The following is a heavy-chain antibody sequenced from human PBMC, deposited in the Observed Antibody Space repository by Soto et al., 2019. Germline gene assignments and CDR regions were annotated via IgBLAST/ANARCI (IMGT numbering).Heavy chain of an antibody. J-gene: IGHJ6*03. CDR3: ARDGLTPDYYYMDV. CDR1: GFTFSSYS. V-gene: IGHV3-21*01. D-gene: IGHD3-22*01. Sequence: GGSLRLSCAASGFTFSSYSMNWVRQAPGKGLEWVSSISSSSSYIYYADSVKGRFTISRDNAKNSLYLQMNSLRAEDTAVYYCARDGLTPDYYYMDVWGKGTTVTVSS. CDR2: ISSSSSYI.